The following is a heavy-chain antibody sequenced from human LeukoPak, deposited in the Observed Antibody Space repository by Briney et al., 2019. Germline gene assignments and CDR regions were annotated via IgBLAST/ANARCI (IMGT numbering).Heavy chain of an antibody. CDR2: INTYNGHT. CDR1: GYTFTSYG. V-gene: IGHV1-18*01. Sequence: GASVKVSCNTSGYTFTSYGISWVRQAPGQGLEYMGWINTYNGHTNYAQKLQGRVTVTTDTSTSTAYLELRSLRSDDTVVYYCARDGPRGYFQHWGQGTLITVSS. J-gene: IGHJ1*01. CDR3: ARDGPRGYFQH. D-gene: IGHD1-14*01.